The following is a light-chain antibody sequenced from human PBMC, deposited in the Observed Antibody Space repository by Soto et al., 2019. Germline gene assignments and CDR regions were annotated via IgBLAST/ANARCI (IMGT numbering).Light chain of an antibody. CDR3: QQLNSFPLT. CDR1: QGISSS. V-gene: IGKV1-9*01. Sequence: IQLTQSPSSLSASVGDRVTITCRASQGISSSLAWYQQKPGKAPKLLIYGASTLRSGVPSRFSGSGSGTAFTLSISSLPPEDVATYYCQQLNSFPLTFGQGTRLEIK. CDR2: GAS. J-gene: IGKJ5*01.